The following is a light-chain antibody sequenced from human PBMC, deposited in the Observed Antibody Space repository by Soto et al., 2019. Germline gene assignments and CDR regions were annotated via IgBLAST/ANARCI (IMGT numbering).Light chain of an antibody. V-gene: IGKV1-5*03. J-gene: IGKJ4*01. CDR2: MAS. CDR1: QSITNW. CDR3: QQYNSLSTVA. Sequence: DIQLTQSPSTLSASVGDRVTITCRASQSITNWLAWYQQKPGKAPKVLIHMASSLKSGVPSRFSGSGSGTEFTLTITSLQPDDSATYYCQQYNSLSTVAFGGGTKVDSK.